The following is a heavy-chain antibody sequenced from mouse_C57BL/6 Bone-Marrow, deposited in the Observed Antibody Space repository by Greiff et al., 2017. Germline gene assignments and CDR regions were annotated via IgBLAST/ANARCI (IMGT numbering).Heavy chain of an antibody. CDR3: ARLYYSNYVKAMDY. D-gene: IGHD2-5*01. CDR1: GYTFTSYW. J-gene: IGHJ4*01. CDR2: IHPNSGST. V-gene: IGHV1-64*01. Sequence: VQLQQPGAELVKPGASVKVSCTASGYTFTSYWLHWVKQRPGQGLEWIGMIHPNSGSTNYNEKFKGKATLTGDKSSSTAYMQISSLTSEDSAVYYGARLYYSNYVKAMDYWGQGTSVTVSS.